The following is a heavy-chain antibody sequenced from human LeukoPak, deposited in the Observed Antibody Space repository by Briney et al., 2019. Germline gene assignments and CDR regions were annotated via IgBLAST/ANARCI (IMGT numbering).Heavy chain of an antibody. J-gene: IGHJ6*02. V-gene: IGHV3-30-3*01. Sequence: GGSLRLSCTASGFTFGDHAMHWVRQAPGKGLEWVAVISYDGSNKYYADSVKGRFTISRDNSKNTLYLQMNSLRAEDTAVYYCARRAVGGYYYYGMDVWGQGTTVTVSS. CDR3: ARRAVGGYYYYGMDV. D-gene: IGHD2-15*01. CDR2: ISYDGSNK. CDR1: GFTFGDHA.